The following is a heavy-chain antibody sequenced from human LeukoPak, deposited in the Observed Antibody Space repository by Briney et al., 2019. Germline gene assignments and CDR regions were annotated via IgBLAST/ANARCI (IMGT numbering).Heavy chain of an antibody. CDR2: IYYSGST. D-gene: IGHD1-26*01. V-gene: IGHV4-39*01. Sequence: SETLSLTCTVSGGSISSSSYYWGWIRQPPGKGLAWIGSIYYSGSTYYNPSLKSRVTISVDTSKNQFSLKLSSVTAADTAVYYCARQRYSGSYFVDYWGQGTLVTVSS. CDR3: ARQRYSGSYFVDY. J-gene: IGHJ4*02. CDR1: GGSISSSSYY.